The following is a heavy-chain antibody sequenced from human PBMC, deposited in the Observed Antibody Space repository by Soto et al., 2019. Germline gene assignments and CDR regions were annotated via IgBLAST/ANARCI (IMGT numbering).Heavy chain of an antibody. Sequence: QVQLVQSGSEVKKPGASVRLSCKASGYTFTSYAVYWVRKAPGQRLECMGWINPANGDTKYSQKFPDRVIVSMDTSPTTAYMDLRSLRSEDTAVYYCARDTGYCSGGSCFLYYMDVWGKGTTVTVSS. V-gene: IGHV1-3*01. D-gene: IGHD2-15*01. CDR2: INPANGDT. CDR3: ARDTGYCSGGSCFLYYMDV. CDR1: GYTFTSYA. J-gene: IGHJ6*03.